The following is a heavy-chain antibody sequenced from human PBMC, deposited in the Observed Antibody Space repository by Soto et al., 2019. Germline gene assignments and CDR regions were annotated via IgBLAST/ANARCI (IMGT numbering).Heavy chain of an antibody. CDR2: IWYDGSNK. D-gene: IGHD3-3*01. V-gene: IGHV3-33*01. J-gene: IGHJ6*02. CDR3: ARVMTEGDFHNYYGMDV. Sequence: GGSLRLSCAASGFTFSSYGMHWVRQAPGKGLEWVAVIWYDGSNKYYADSVKGRFTISRDNSKNTLYLQMNSLRAEDTAVYYCARVMTEGDFHNYYGMDVWGQGTTVTVSS. CDR1: GFTFSSYG.